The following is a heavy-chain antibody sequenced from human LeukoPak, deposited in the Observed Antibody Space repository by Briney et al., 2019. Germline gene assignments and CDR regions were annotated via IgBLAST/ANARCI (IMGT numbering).Heavy chain of an antibody. V-gene: IGHV4-34*01. CDR2: INHRGST. CDR1: GGSFSGYY. CDR3: ARISGITIFGVVYVFDY. J-gene: IGHJ4*02. Sequence: SETLSLTCAVYGGSFSGYYWSWIRQPPGKGLEWIGEINHRGSTNYNPSLKSRVTISVDTSKNQFSLKLSSVTAADTAVYYCARISGITIFGVVYVFDYWGQGTLVTVSS. D-gene: IGHD3-3*01.